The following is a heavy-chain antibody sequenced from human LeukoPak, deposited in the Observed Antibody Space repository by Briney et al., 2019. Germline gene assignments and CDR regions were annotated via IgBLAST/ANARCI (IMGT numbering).Heavy chain of an antibody. J-gene: IGHJ6*02. CDR1: GYSFTSYW. V-gene: IGHV5-51*01. CDR2: IYPGDSDT. Sequence: GESLKISCKGSGYSFTSYWIGWVRQMPGKGLEWMGIIYPGDSDTRYSPSFQGQVTISADKSISTAYLQWSSLKASDTAMYYCARAKSNYGDYYGMDVWGQGTTVTVSS. CDR3: ARAKSNYGDYYGMDV. D-gene: IGHD4-11*01.